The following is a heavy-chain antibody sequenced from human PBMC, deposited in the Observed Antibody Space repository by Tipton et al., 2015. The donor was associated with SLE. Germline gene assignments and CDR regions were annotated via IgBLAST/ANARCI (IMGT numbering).Heavy chain of an antibody. J-gene: IGHJ6*02. Sequence: LRLSCTVSGGSISSYYWSWIRQPPGKGLEWIGNIYYSGGTNHNPSLKSRVTISLDTSKNQFSLKLSSVTAADTAVYYCARDSKMYVWYYGMDVWGQGTTVTVSS. CDR3: ARDSKMYVWYYGMDV. CDR2: IYYSGGT. V-gene: IGHV4-59*01. CDR1: GGSISSYY. D-gene: IGHD3-16*01.